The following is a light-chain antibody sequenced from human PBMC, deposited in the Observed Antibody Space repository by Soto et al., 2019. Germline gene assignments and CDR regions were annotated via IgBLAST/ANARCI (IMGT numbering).Light chain of an antibody. CDR2: GAS. J-gene: IGKJ3*01. V-gene: IGKV3-20*01. CDR3: QLYGASPLFT. CDR1: QSVRSSY. Sequence: EVVLTQSPGTLSLSLGERATLSCRTSQSVRSSYVAWYQHKPGQAPRLLIFGASSRATGIPDRFSGSGSGTDFTLTISRLVPEDFAVYYCQLYGASPLFTFGPGTKVDIK.